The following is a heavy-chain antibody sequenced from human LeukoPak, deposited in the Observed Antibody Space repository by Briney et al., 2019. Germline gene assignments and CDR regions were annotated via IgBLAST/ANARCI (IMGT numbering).Heavy chain of an antibody. CDR1: GGSISSSSYY. D-gene: IGHD4-17*01. J-gene: IGHJ4*02. V-gene: IGHV4-39*01. CDR3: ARRSYGDYVSYFDY. Sequence: SSETLSLTCTVSGGSISSSSYYWGWIRQPPGKGLEWIGSIYYSGSTYYNPSLKSRVTISVDTSKNQFSLKLSSVTAADTAVYYCARRSYGDYVSYFDYWGQGTLVTVSS. CDR2: IYYSGST.